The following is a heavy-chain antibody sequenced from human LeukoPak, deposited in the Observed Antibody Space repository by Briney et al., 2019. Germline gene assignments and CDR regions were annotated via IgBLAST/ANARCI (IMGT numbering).Heavy chain of an antibody. CDR3: AREDDDWGPNTFDV. D-gene: IGHD7-27*01. CDR2: TSYDGSNK. CDR1: GFTFSSYG. J-gene: IGHJ3*01. V-gene: IGHV3-30*03. Sequence: PGRSLRLSCAASGFTFSSYGMHWVRQAPGKGLEWVALTSYDGSNKNYAESVKGRFTISRDNSKNTLYLQMNSLRPEDTAVYYCAREDDDWGPNTFDVWGQGTVVTVSS.